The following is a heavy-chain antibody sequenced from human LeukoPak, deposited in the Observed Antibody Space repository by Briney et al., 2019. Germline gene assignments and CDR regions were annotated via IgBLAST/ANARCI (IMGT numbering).Heavy chain of an antibody. D-gene: IGHD3-9*01. V-gene: IGHV4-34*01. CDR1: GGSFSGYY. CDR3: ARYHQGFDDF. J-gene: IGHJ4*02. Sequence: PSETLSLTCAVYGGSFSGYYWSWIRQSPGMGLEWIGSIYYSGTTYYNPSLKSRVSISIDTSKNQFSLKLRSVTAADTAMYYCARYHQGFDDFWGQGTLVTVSS. CDR2: IYYSGTT.